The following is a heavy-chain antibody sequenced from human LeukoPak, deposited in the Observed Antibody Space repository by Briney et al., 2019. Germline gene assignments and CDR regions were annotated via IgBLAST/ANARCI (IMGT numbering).Heavy chain of an antibody. CDR1: GGSISSYY. V-gene: IGHV4-4*07. Sequence: PSETLSLTCTVSGGSISSYYWSWIRQPAGKGLEWVGRIYTSGSTNYNPSLKSRVTMSVDTSKNQSSLKLSSVTAADTAVYYCARGPYSYDSSGAFDIWGQGTMVTVSS. CDR2: IYTSGST. D-gene: IGHD3-22*01. J-gene: IGHJ3*02. CDR3: ARGPYSYDSSGAFDI.